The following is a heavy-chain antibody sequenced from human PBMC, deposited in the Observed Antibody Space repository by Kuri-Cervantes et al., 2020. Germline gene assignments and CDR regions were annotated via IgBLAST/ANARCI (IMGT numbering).Heavy chain of an antibody. CDR3: ARGTTATHIYYYYGMDV. J-gene: IGHJ6*02. V-gene: IGHV4-39*07. Sequence: SETLSLTCTVSGGSISSSSYYWGWIRQPPGKGLEWIGSIYYSGSTNYNPSLKSRVTISVDTSKNQFSLKLSSVTAADTAVYYCARGTTATHIYYYYGMDVWGQGTTVTVSS. CDR2: IYYSGST. D-gene: IGHD4-17*01. CDR1: GGSISSSSYY.